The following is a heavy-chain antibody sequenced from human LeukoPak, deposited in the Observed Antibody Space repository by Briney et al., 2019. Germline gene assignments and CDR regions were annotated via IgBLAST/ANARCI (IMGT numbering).Heavy chain of an antibody. CDR1: GFTFDTYW. Sequence: PGGSLRLSCVGSGFTFDTYWMSWVRQAPGKGLEGVANIKEDGSEIYYVDSVKGRFTISRDNAKNSLYLQMTSLRVEDTAVYYCARVMWMGWYFDSWGQGTLVTVSS. J-gene: IGHJ4*02. CDR2: IKEDGSEI. CDR3: ARVMWMGWYFDS. D-gene: IGHD5-12*01. V-gene: IGHV3-7*01.